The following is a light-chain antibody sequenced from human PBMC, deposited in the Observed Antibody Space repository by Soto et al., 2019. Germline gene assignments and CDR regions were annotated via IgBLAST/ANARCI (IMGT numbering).Light chain of an antibody. V-gene: IGKV1-9*01. J-gene: IGKJ5*01. CDR3: QQFNSYPIT. CDR1: QDISSH. Sequence: DIPLTQSPSFLSAYVGDRVTITCRASQDISSHLVWYQQKPGEAPQLLIFAASTLQSGVPSRFSGSGSETEFTLTINGQQPEDFATYYCQQFNSYPITFGQGTRLDIK. CDR2: AAS.